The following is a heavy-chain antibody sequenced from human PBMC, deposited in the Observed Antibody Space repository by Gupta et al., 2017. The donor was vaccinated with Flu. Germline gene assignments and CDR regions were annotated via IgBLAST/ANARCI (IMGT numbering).Heavy chain of an antibody. CDR2: INPNSGGT. CDR3: ARDYSSSSRGSSYYFDY. Sequence: MHWVRQAPGQGLEWMGRINPNSGGTNYAQNFQGRVTMTRDTSISTAYMELSRLRSDDTAVYYCARDYSSSSRGSSYYFDYWGQGTLVTVSS. D-gene: IGHD6-6*01. V-gene: IGHV1-2*06. J-gene: IGHJ4*02.